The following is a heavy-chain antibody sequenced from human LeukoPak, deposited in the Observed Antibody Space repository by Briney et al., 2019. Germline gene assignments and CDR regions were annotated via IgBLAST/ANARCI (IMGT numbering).Heavy chain of an antibody. J-gene: IGHJ2*01. Sequence: PSDTLSLTCTVSGGSISRGGYYWTWIRQHPGKGLEWIEYIYYSGTTYFNPSLKSRVTISVDPPKNQFSLKLSSVTAADTAVYYCARDRGRKYQLQFWYFDLWGRGTLVTVSS. CDR1: GGSISRGGYY. V-gene: IGHV4-31*03. CDR2: IYYSGTT. CDR3: ARDRGRKYQLQFWYFDL. D-gene: IGHD2-2*01.